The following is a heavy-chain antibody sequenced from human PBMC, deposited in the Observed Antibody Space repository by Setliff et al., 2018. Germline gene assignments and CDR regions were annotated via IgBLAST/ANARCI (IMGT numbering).Heavy chain of an antibody. Sequence: ASVKVSCKASGYAFGSSGISWVRQAPGQGLEWMGWISGYNGYIVYAQKFQGRVTMTTDTSTTAAYMEVRSLRSDDTAVYYCARDRKEIVVKPPAASLDYWGQGTQVTVSS. V-gene: IGHV1-18*01. CDR3: ARDRKEIVVKPPAASLDY. CDR2: ISGYNGYI. D-gene: IGHD2-2*01. CDR1: GYAFGSSG. J-gene: IGHJ4*02.